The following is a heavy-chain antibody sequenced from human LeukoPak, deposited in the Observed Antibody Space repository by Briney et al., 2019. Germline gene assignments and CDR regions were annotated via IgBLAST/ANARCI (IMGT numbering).Heavy chain of an antibody. J-gene: IGHJ4*02. CDR2: IIPIFGTA. Sequence: SVKVSCKASGGTFSSYAISWVRQAPGQGLEWMGGIIPIFGTANYAQKFQGRVTITADESTSTAYMELRSLRSDDTAVYYCARDGRITIFGVVMGFDYWGQGTLVTVSS. V-gene: IGHV1-69*13. D-gene: IGHD3-3*01. CDR1: GGTFSSYA. CDR3: ARDGRITIFGVVMGFDY.